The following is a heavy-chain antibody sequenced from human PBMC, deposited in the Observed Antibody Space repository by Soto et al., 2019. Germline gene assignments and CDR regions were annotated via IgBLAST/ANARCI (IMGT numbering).Heavy chain of an antibody. CDR1: GGSISSGGYY. Sequence: SETLALTCTVSGGSISSGGYYWSWIRQLPGKGLEWIGYIYYSGSTYYNPSLKSRVTISVDTSKNQFSLKLSSVTAADTAVYYCGVGGYQRLFHWGQETQITVSS. CDR3: GVGGYQRLFH. V-gene: IGHV4-31*03. D-gene: IGHD2-2*01. J-gene: IGHJ4*02. CDR2: IYYSGST.